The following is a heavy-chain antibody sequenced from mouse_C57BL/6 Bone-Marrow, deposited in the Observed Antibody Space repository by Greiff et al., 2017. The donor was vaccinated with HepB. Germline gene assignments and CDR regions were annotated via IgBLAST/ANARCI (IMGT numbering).Heavy chain of an antibody. J-gene: IGHJ2*01. CDR3: ARSYYGSSYDYFDY. Sequence: QVQLQQSGTVLARPGASVKMSCKTSGYTFTSYWMHWVKQRPGQGLEWIGYINPSSGYTKYNQKFKDKATLTADKSSSTAYMQLSSLTSEDSAVYYCARSYYGSSYDYFDYWGQGTTLTVSS. D-gene: IGHD1-1*01. V-gene: IGHV1-4*01. CDR2: INPSSGYT. CDR1: GYTFTSYW.